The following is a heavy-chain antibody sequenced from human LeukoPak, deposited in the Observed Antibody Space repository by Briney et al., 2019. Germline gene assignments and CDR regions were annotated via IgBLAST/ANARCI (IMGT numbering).Heavy chain of an antibody. Sequence: PSETLSLTCAVYGGSFSGYYWSWIRQPPGKGLEWIGEINHSGSTNYNPSLKSRVTISVDTSKSQFSLKLSSVTAADTAVYYCARERDWYFDLWGRGTLVTVSS. D-gene: IGHD1-1*01. CDR1: GGSFSGYY. CDR2: INHSGST. CDR3: ARERDWYFDL. V-gene: IGHV4-34*01. J-gene: IGHJ2*01.